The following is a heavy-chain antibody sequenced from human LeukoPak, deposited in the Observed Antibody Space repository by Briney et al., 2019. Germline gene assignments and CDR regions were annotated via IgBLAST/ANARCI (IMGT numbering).Heavy chain of an antibody. Sequence: SQTLSLTCTVSGGSISSGSYYWNWIRQPAGKGLEWIGRIYSSGSTDYNPSLKSRVTISVDTSKNQFSLKLNSVTAADTAVYYCAREDDFWSGYPNWFDPWGQGTLVTVSS. D-gene: IGHD3-3*01. J-gene: IGHJ5*02. CDR3: AREDDFWSGYPNWFDP. V-gene: IGHV4-61*02. CDR2: IYSSGST. CDR1: GGSISSGSYY.